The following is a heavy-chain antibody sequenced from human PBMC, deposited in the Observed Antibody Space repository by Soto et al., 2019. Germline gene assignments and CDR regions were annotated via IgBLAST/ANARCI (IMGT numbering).Heavy chain of an antibody. CDR3: ARGRIAVANDY. D-gene: IGHD6-19*01. Sequence: PSETLSLTCAVYGGSFSGYYWSWIRQPPGKGLEWIGEINHSGSTNYNPSLKSRVTISVDTPKNQFSLKLSSVTAADTAVYYCARGRIAVANDYWGQGTLVTVSS. CDR1: GGSFSGYY. CDR2: INHSGST. J-gene: IGHJ4*02. V-gene: IGHV4-34*01.